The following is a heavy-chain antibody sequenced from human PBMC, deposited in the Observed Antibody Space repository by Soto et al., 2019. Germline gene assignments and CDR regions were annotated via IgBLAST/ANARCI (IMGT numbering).Heavy chain of an antibody. J-gene: IGHJ6*03. D-gene: IGHD2-2*01. CDR2: IYWDDDK. CDR1: GFSLSTSGVG. Sequence: SGPTLVNPTQTLTLTCTFSGFSLSTSGVGVGWIRQPPGKALEWLALIYWDDDKRYSPSLKSRLTITKDTSKNQVVLTMTNMDPVDTATYYCATLGGECSSTSCYEAYYYYYMDVWGKGTTVTVSS. CDR3: ATLGGECSSTSCYEAYYYYYMDV. V-gene: IGHV2-5*02.